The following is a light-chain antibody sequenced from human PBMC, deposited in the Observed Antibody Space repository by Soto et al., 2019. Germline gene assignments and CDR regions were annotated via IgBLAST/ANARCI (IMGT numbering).Light chain of an antibody. CDR3: QTWGTGMV. V-gene: IGLV4-69*01. Sequence: QLVLTQPPSASASLGASVKLTCTLSSGHTSYAIAWHQQQPEKGPRFLMNLNNDGSHIKGDGIPDRFSGSSSGAERYLTISSLQSEDEADYYCQTWGTGMVFGGGTKLTVL. CDR2: LNNDGSH. J-gene: IGLJ3*02. CDR1: SGHTSYA.